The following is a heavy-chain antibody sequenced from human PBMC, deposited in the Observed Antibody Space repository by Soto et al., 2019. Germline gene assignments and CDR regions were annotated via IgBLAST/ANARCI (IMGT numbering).Heavy chain of an antibody. J-gene: IGHJ5*02. CDR2: IIPIFGTV. D-gene: IGHD3-22*01. CDR1: GGTFSSYA. V-gene: IGHV1-69*06. CDR3: ARDLPYYYDSSGYQRLDT. Sequence: GSSVKVSCKASGGTFSSYAISWVRQASGQGLEWMGGIIPIFGTVNYAQKFQGRVTITADKSTSTAYMELSRLRSEDTAVYYCARDLPYYYDSSGYQRLDTWGQGTLVTVSS.